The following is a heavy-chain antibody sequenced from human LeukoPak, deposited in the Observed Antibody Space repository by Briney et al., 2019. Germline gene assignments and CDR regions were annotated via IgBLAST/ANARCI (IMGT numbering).Heavy chain of an antibody. CDR2: IIPIFGTA. CDR3: ASGITYYYDSSGYYYFDY. D-gene: IGHD3-22*01. J-gene: IGHJ4*02. V-gene: IGHV1-69*01. Sequence: SVKVSCKASGGTFSSYAISWVRQAPGQGLEWMGGIIPIFGTANYAQKFQGRVTITADESTSTAYMELSSLRSEDTAVYYCASGITYYYDSSGYYYFDYWGQGTLVTVSS. CDR1: GGTFSSYA.